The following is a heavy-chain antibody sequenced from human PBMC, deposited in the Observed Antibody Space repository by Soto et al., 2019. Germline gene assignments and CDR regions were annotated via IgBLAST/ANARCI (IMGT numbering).Heavy chain of an antibody. J-gene: IGHJ4*02. CDR1: GGSISSSSYY. V-gene: IGHV4-39*07. CDR2: IYYSGST. D-gene: IGHD6-19*01. CDR3: ARVGGSGWYFDY. Sequence: PSETLSLTCTVSGGSISSSSYYWGWIRQPPGKGLEWIGCIYYSGSTYYNPSLKSRVTISVDTSKNQFSLKLSSVTAADTAVYYCARVGGSGWYFDYWGQGTLVTVSS.